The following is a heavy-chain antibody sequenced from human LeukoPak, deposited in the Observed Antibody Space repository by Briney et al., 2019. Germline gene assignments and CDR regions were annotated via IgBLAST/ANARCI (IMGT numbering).Heavy chain of an antibody. J-gene: IGHJ3*02. CDR3: ARQAAAGTGAFDI. Sequence: LRLSCAASGFTFSSYAMSWIRQHPGKGLEWIGYIYYSGSTYYNPSLKSRVTISVDTSKNQFSLKLSSVTAADTAVYYCARQAAAGTGAFDIWGQGTMVTVSS. CDR2: IYYSGST. V-gene: IGHV4-31*02. CDR1: GFTFSSYA. D-gene: IGHD6-13*01.